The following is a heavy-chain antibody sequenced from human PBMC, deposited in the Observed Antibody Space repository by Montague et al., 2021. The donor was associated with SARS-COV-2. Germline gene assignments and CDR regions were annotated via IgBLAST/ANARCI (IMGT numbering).Heavy chain of an antibody. J-gene: IGHJ6*02. CDR3: ARDDIVLQGVTKGMDV. D-gene: IGHD3-10*01. V-gene: IGHV4-39*07. Sequence: SETLSLTCTVSLRSISSRNNHWGWIRKPPGKGLEWIGNMYYRGSTYYNPSLKSRVTISIDTSKNQFSLKLSSVTAADTAVYYCARDDIVLQGVTKGMDVWGQGTTVTVSS. CDR1: LRSISSRNNH. CDR2: MYYRGST.